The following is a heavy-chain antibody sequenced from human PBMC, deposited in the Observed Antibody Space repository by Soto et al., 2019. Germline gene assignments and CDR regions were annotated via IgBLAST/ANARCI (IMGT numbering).Heavy chain of an antibody. D-gene: IGHD2-8*02. V-gene: IGHV4-34*01. Sequence: SETLSLTCAVYGGSFSGYYWTWIRQPPGTGLEWTGEINHSGSTNYNPSLKSRVTISVDTSKNQFSLKLTSVTAADTAVYYCARDKITGLFDYWGPGTLVTVSS. CDR2: INHSGST. CDR3: ARDKITGLFDY. J-gene: IGHJ4*02. CDR1: GGSFSGYY.